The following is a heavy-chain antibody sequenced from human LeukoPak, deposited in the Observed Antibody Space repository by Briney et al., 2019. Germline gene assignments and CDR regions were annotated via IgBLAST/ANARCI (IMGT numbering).Heavy chain of an antibody. D-gene: IGHD2-21*02. CDR2: INHSGST. CDR1: GGSFSGYY. CDR3: ARNCGGDCFLNFDY. V-gene: IGHV4-34*01. Sequence: PSETLSLTCAVYGGSFSGYYWSWIRQPPGKGLEWIGEINHSGSTNYNPSLKSRVTISVDTSENQFSLKLSSVTAADTAVYYCARNCGGDCFLNFDYWGQGTLVTVSS. J-gene: IGHJ4*02.